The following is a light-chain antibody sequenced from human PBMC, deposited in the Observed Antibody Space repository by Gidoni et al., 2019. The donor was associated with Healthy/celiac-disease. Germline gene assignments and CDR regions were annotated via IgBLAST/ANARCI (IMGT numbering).Light chain of an antibody. Sequence: EIVMTQSPATLSVSPGERATLSCRASQSVSSNLAWYQQKPGQAPRLLIYCASTRATGIPARFSGSGSGTEFTLTISSLQSGDFAVYYCQQYNNWWTFGQGTKVEIK. CDR3: QQYNNWWT. J-gene: IGKJ1*01. CDR1: QSVSSN. CDR2: CAS. V-gene: IGKV3-15*01.